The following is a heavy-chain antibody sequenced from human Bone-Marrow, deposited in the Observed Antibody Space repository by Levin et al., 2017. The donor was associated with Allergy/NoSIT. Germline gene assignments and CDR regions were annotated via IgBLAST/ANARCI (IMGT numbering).Heavy chain of an antibody. Sequence: LSLPCAASGFTFRSYAMSWVRQAPGKGLEWVSAISGSGGSTYYADSVKGRFTISRDNSKNTLYLQMNSLRAEDTAVYYCAKYEPVVAATYYYYGMDVWGQGTTVTVSS. CDR2: ISGSGGST. CDR1: GFTFRSYA. D-gene: IGHD2-15*01. V-gene: IGHV3-23*01. J-gene: IGHJ6*02. CDR3: AKYEPVVAATYYYYGMDV.